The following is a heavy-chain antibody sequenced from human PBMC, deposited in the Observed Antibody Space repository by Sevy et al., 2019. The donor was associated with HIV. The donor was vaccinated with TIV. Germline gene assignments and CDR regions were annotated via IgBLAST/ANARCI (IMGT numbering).Heavy chain of an antibody. D-gene: IGHD3-10*01. CDR2: MTPSSRET. Sequence: ASVKVSCKASGYTFTSYDINWVRQAAGQGLEWVGWMTPSSRETGYAQKFEGRITMTGDTSISTAYLELSSLTSEDTAVYLCARNLYGSGTFDYWGQRTLVTVSS. V-gene: IGHV1-8*01. CDR1: GYTFTSYD. CDR3: ARNLYGSGTFDY. J-gene: IGHJ4*02.